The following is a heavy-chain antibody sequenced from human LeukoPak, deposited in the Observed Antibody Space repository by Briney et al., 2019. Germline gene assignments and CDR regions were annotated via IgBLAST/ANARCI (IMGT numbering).Heavy chain of an antibody. V-gene: IGHV3-74*01. CDR2: INSDGSRT. Sequence: GGSLRLSCAASGFTLSSYWMHWVRQAPGKGLVWVSRINSDGSRTNYADSVKGRFTISRDSAKNTLYLQMNSMRAEDTAVYYCARGDIRGYYYGHFDYWGQGTLVTVSS. CDR1: GFTLSSYW. J-gene: IGHJ4*02. CDR3: ARGDIRGYYYGHFDY. D-gene: IGHD3-22*01.